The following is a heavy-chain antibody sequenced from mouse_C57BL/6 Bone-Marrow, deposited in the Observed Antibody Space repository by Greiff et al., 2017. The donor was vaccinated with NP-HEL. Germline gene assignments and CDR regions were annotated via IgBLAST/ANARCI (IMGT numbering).Heavy chain of an antibody. D-gene: IGHD3-2*02. CDR1: GYTFTSYW. CDR3: ARRKQLRPFFDY. J-gene: IGHJ2*01. V-gene: IGHV1-64*01. CDR2: IHPNSGST. Sequence: QVQLQQPGAELVKPGASVKLSCKASGYTFTSYWMHWVKQRPGQGLEWIGMIHPNSGSTNYNEKFKSKATLTVDKSSSTAYMQLSSLTSEDSAVYYCARRKQLRPFFDYWGQGTTRTVSS.